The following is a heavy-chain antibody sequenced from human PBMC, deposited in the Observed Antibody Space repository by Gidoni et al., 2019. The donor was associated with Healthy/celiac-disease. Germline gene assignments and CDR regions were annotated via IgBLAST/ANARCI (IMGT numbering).Heavy chain of an antibody. J-gene: IGHJ4*02. CDR1: GGSFSGYY. CDR3: ARRKKYSSSSPFDY. V-gene: IGHV4-34*01. CDR2: INHSGST. D-gene: IGHD6-6*01. Sequence: QVQLQQWGVGLLKPSETLSLTCAVYGGSFSGYYWSWIRQPPGKGLEWIGEINHSGSTNYNPSLKSRVTISVDTSKNQFSLKLSSVTAADTAVYYCARRKKYSSSSPFDYWGQGTLVTVSS.